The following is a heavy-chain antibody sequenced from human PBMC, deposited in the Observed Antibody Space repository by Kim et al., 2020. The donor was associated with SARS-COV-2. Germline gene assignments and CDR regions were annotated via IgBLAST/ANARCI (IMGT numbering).Heavy chain of an antibody. CDR1: GGTFSSYA. D-gene: IGHD2-8*01. J-gene: IGHJ4*02. V-gene: IGHV1-69*13. Sequence: SVKVSCKASGGTFSSYAISWVRQAPGQGLEWMGGIIPIFGTANYAQKFQGRVTITADESTSTAYMELSSLRSEDTAVYYCASSYCTNGVCYRFDYWGQGTLVTVSS. CDR3: ASSYCTNGVCYRFDY. CDR2: IIPIFGTA.